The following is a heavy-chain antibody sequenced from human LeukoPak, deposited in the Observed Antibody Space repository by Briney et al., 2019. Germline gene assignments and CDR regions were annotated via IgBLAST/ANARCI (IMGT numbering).Heavy chain of an antibody. D-gene: IGHD3-10*01. Sequence: ASVKVSCKASGYTFTGYYMHWVRQAPGQGLEWMGWINPNSGGTNYAQKFQGRGTMTRDTSISTDYMEVSTLRSDDTAVYCCAYRVGYYGSGSYYSFDYWGQGTLVTVSS. V-gene: IGHV1-2*02. CDR3: AYRVGYYGSGSYYSFDY. CDR1: GYTFTGYY. J-gene: IGHJ4*02. CDR2: INPNSGGT.